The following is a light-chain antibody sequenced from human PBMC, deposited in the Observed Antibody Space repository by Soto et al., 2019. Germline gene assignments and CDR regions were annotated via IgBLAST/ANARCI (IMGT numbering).Light chain of an antibody. Sequence: QSVLTQPPSASGTPGQRVTISCSGSNSNIGSNTVNWYQQLPGTAPKLLIYSNNQRPSGVPDRFSGSKSGTSASLAISGLQSEDEADYYCAAWDDSLNAYYVFGTGTKLTVL. CDR3: AAWDDSLNAYYV. J-gene: IGLJ1*01. CDR1: NSNIGSNT. CDR2: SNN. V-gene: IGLV1-44*01.